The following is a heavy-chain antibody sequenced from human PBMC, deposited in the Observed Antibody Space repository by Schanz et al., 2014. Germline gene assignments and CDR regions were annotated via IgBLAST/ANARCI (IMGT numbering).Heavy chain of an antibody. Sequence: QVQLVESGGGLVKPGGSLRLSCAASGFTFSDYYMSWIRQSPGKGLQWIGEIHHSGSIIYNPSLRSGVTISMDTSKNQFFRKVTSVTAADTAVYYCARHLVNAYGMDVWGQGTAVTVSS. V-gene: IGHV4-34*01. CDR2: IHHSGSI. J-gene: IGHJ6*02. CDR1: GFTFSDYY. D-gene: IGHD3-3*02. CDR3: ARHLVNAYGMDV.